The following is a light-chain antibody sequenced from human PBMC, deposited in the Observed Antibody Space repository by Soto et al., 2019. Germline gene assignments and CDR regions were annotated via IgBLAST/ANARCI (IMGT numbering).Light chain of an antibody. V-gene: IGKV3-15*01. J-gene: IGKJ1*01. CDR1: QSLGSD. CDR3: QQYYSWPRT. Sequence: EIVMTQSPGTLSLSPGDTATLSCRASQSLGSDLAWYQQKPGQAPRLLIFGASARPTGIPARISGSGSGTEFTLTISSLRSEDFAVYFCQQYYSWPRTFGQGTKVDIK. CDR2: GAS.